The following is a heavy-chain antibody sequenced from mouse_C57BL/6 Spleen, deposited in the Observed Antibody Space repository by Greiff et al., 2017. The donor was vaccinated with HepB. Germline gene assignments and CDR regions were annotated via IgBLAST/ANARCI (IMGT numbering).Heavy chain of an antibody. CDR1: GYAFSSYW. CDR3: ARSYYGSHYFDY. D-gene: IGHD1-1*01. CDR2: IYPGDGDT. J-gene: IGHJ2*01. Sequence: QVHVKQSGAELVKPGASVKISCKASGYAFSSYWMNWVKQRPGKGLEWIGQIYPGDGDTNYNGKLKGKATLTADKSSSTAYMQLSSLTSEDSAVYFCARSYYGSHYFDYWGQGTTLTVSS. V-gene: IGHV1-80*01.